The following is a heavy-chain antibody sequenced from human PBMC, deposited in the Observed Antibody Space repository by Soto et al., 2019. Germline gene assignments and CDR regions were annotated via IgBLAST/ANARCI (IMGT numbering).Heavy chain of an antibody. CDR3: VKDAPNPSSGSGAFDI. CDR1: GFNFDDYA. V-gene: IGHV3-9*01. J-gene: IGHJ3*02. Sequence: EVQLVESGGGLIQPGRSLRLSCAASGFNFDDYAMHWVRQAPGKGLEWVSGLSSNSGSIGYADSVKGRFTISRDNAKNSLYLQMNSLRAEDTALYYCVKDAPNPSSGSGAFDIWGQGTMVTVSS. D-gene: IGHD3-22*01. CDR2: LSSNSGSI.